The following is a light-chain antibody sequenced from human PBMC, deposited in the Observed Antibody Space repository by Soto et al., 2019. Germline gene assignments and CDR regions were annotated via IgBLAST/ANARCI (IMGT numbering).Light chain of an antibody. J-gene: IGKJ2*01. CDR1: QSVSSN. CDR2: GAS. V-gene: IGKV3-15*01. CDR3: QHYNNWPHN. Sequence: EIVMTQSPATLSVSPGERATLSCRASQSVSSNLAWYQQKPGQAPRLLIYGASTRATGIPARFSGSGSGTESTLTISSLQSEDFAVYYCQHYNNWPHNFGQGTKLEIK.